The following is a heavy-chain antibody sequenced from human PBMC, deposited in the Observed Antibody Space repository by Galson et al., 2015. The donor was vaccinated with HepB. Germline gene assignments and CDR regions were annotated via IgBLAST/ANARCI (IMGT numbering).Heavy chain of an antibody. CDR3: WGMMGQKAFDI. Sequence: LRLSCAASGFNFNDYNMIWVRQAPGKGLEWIGEINHSGSTNYNPSLKSRVTISVDTSKNQFSLKLSSVTAADTAVYYCWGMMGQKAFDIWGQGTMVTVS. CDR1: GFNFNDYN. D-gene: IGHD2-8*01. CDR2: INHSGST. J-gene: IGHJ3*02. V-gene: IGHV4-34*08.